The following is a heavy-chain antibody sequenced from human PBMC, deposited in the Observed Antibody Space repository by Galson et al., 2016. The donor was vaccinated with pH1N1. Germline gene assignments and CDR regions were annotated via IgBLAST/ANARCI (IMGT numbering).Heavy chain of an antibody. Sequence: PALVKPTQTLTLTCTFSGFSLRSNGVGVGWIRQPPGKALEWLVIYWTDDKRYSPSLKSRLTITKDTSKNQVVLTMTNMDPVDTATYYCAHSVGTRVFGVVTNFNWFDPWGQGTLVTVPS. CDR3: AHSVGTRVFGVVTNFNWFDP. V-gene: IGHV2-5*01. J-gene: IGHJ5*02. CDR1: GFSLRSNGVG. CDR2: IYWTDDK. D-gene: IGHD3-3*01.